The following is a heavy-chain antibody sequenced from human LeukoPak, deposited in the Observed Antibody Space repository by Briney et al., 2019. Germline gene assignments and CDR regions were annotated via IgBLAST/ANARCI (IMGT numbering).Heavy chain of an antibody. CDR2: IRYDGSKK. V-gene: IGHV3-30*02. CDR1: GFTFSNYG. D-gene: IGHD3-9*01. Sequence: PGGSLRLPCAASGFTFSNYGMHWVRQAPGKGLEWVAFIRYDGSKKYYADSLKGRFTISRDNSKNTLYLQMDSLRGEDTAVYYCAKDGTPNFDWLEDKIDYWGQGTLVTVSS. CDR3: AKDGTPNFDWLEDKIDY. J-gene: IGHJ4*02.